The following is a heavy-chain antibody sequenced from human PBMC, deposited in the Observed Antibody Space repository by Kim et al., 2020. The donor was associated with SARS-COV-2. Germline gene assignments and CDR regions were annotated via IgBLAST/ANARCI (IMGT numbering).Heavy chain of an antibody. D-gene: IGHD3-22*01. CDR1: GYRFTSYW. CDR2: IYPGDSDT. CDR3: ARLSTPDYYDSSGRAAFDI. Sequence: GESLKISRKGSGYRFTSYWIGWVRQMPGKGLEWMGIIYPGDSDTRYSPSFQGQVTISADKSISTAYLQWSSLKASDTAMYYCARLSTPDYYDSSGRAAFDIWGQGTMVTVSS. V-gene: IGHV5-51*01. J-gene: IGHJ3*02.